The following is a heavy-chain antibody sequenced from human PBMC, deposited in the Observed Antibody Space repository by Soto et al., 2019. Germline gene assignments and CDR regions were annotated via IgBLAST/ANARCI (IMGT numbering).Heavy chain of an antibody. CDR3: AAELERGAFDI. CDR1: GGTFSSYA. CDR2: IVVGSGNT. D-gene: IGHD1-1*01. J-gene: IGHJ3*02. V-gene: IGHV1-58*02. Sequence: SVKVSCKASGGTFSSYAISWVRQAPGQGLEWIGWIVVGSGNTNYAQKFQERVTITRDMSTSTAYMELSSLRSEDTAVYYCAAELERGAFDIWGQGTMVTVSS.